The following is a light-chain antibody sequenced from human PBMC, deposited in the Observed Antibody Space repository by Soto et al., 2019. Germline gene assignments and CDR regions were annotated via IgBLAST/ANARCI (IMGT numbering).Light chain of an antibody. V-gene: IGKV3-15*01. CDR2: GAS. CDR3: QQSSNWIT. J-gene: IGKJ5*01. CDR1: QSVATN. Sequence: EAVLTQSPATLSVSPGEIVTLSFRASQSVATNLAWYQQRPGQAPRLLIYGASKRAIGLPARFSGSGSGTEFTLTISSLQSEDFAVYYCQQSSNWITFGQGTRLEIK.